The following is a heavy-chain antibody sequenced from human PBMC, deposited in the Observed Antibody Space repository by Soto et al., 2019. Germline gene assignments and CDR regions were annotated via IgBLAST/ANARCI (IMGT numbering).Heavy chain of an antibody. CDR3: ARDAGASGPFDY. CDR1: GFIFSNYA. V-gene: IGHV3-33*01. D-gene: IGHD3-16*01. J-gene: IGHJ4*02. CDR2: VWVNGNNR. Sequence: VQLVESGGGVVQPGRSLRLSCAASGFIFSNYAMHWVRQAPGKGLEWVAVVWVNGNNRDYAGSVEGRFSISRDNSRNTVFLQMDSLGVADTAVYFCARDAGASGPFDYWGQGTPVTVSS.